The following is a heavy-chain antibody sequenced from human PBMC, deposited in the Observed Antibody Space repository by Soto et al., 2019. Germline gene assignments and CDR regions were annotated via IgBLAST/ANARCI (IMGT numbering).Heavy chain of an antibody. Sequence: PSETLSITCTVSGGSISSSSYYWGWIRQPPGKGLEWIGSIYYSGSTYYNPSLKSRVTISVDTSKNQFSLKLSSVTAADTAVYYCARHNFGVVINPNWFDPWGQGTLVTVSS. CDR1: GGSISSSSYY. J-gene: IGHJ5*02. V-gene: IGHV4-39*01. CDR2: IYYSGST. D-gene: IGHD3-3*01. CDR3: ARHNFGVVINPNWFDP.